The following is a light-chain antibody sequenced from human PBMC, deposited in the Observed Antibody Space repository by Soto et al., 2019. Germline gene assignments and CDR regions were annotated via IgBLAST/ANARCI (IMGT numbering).Light chain of an antibody. Sequence: EIVMTQSPATLSVSPGERATLSCRASQSVSSNLAWYQQKPGQAPRLLIYGASTWATGIPAMFSGSGSGTEFTLTISSLQSEDFAVYYCQQYNNWPPWTFGQGTKVEIK. CDR3: QQYNNWPPWT. V-gene: IGKV3-15*01. CDR1: QSVSSN. J-gene: IGKJ1*01. CDR2: GAS.